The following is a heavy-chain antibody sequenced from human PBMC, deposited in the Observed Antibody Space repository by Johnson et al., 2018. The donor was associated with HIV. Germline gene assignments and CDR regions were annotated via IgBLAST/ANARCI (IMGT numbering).Heavy chain of an antibody. CDR1: GFTFDDYA. Sequence: QLVESGGGLVQPGRSLRLSCAASGFTFDDYAMHWVRQAPGKGLEWVSGISWNSGSTGYADSVKGRFTISRDNAKNSLYLQMNSLRPEDTAVYYCAKGLSLSGSYSYDAFDIWGQGTMVTVSS. CDR3: AKGLSLSGSYSYDAFDI. V-gene: IGHV3-9*01. CDR2: ISWNSGST. D-gene: IGHD1-26*01. J-gene: IGHJ3*02.